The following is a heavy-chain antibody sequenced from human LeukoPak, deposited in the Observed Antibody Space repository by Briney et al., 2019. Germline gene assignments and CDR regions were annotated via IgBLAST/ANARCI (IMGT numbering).Heavy chain of an antibody. CDR1: GSTFSSYV. CDR3: ARPPPGSAIYDY. CDR2: INVNGAGT. D-gene: IGHD2-2*01. V-gene: IGHV3-23*01. J-gene: IGHJ4*02. Sequence: GGSLRLSCVASGSTFSSYVMGWVRQAPGKGLYWVSTINVNGAGTHYADSVKGRFTISRDNSKNTLHLQMNSLRAEDTAVYYCARPPPGSAIYDYWGQGTLVTVSS.